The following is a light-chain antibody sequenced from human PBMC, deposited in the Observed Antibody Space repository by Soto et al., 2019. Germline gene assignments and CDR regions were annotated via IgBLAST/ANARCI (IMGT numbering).Light chain of an antibody. Sequence: QSVLTQPASVSGSPGQSITISCTGTSSDIGGFNYVAWYQQHPGKVPKLIVYDVSSRPSGVSGRFSGSKSGNTASLTISGLQAEDEADYYCSSYKSSRSYVFGTGTKLTVL. CDR1: SSDIGGFNY. CDR3: SSYKSSRSYV. J-gene: IGLJ1*01. V-gene: IGLV2-14*03. CDR2: DVS.